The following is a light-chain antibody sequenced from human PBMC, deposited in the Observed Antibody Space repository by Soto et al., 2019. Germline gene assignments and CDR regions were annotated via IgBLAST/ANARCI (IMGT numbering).Light chain of an antibody. CDR2: KAS. J-gene: IGKJ1*01. CDR3: QQYDDNSPWT. CDR1: QSISWW. Sequence: DIQLTQSPSTLSPSVGDRVNITCRASQSISWWLAWYQQKPGKVPNLLIYKASTLKSGVPSRFSGSGYGTDFTLTISSLQSDDFATYYCQQYDDNSPWTFGQGTKVEIK. V-gene: IGKV1-5*03.